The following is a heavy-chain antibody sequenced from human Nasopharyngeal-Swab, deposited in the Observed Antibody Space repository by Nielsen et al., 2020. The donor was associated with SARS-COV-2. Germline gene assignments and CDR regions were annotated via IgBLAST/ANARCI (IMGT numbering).Heavy chain of an antibody. CDR3: AKDHKMDSGGGVGYVDV. CDR1: GFTFSSYG. Sequence: GSSLKISCAASGFTFSSYGMHWVRPAPGKGLEWVAFIRYDGFNQHNADSVKGRFTISRDSFKNTLYLQLNSLRAEDTAVYYCAKDHKMDSGGGVGYVDVWGKGTTVTVSS. CDR2: IRYDGFNQ. J-gene: IGHJ6*03. V-gene: IGHV3-30*02. D-gene: IGHD3-16*01.